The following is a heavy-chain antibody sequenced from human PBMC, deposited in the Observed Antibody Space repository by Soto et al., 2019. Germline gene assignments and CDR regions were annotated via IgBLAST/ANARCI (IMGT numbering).Heavy chain of an antibody. D-gene: IGHD1-20*01. CDR3: ASSQKGYNWNYFDH. CDR2: VFYTGFT. CDR1: GGSISGSYYY. V-gene: IGHV4-39*01. J-gene: IGHJ4*02. Sequence: SETLSLTCAVSGGSISGSYYYWGWLRQSPGRGPEWIGSVFYTGFTSYNPSLESRVSVSVDTSRNQFSLKVSAVTAADTAVYYCASSQKGYNWNYFDHWGQGALVTVSS.